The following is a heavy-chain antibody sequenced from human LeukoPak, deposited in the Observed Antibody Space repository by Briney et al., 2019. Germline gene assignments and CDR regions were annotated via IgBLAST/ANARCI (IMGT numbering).Heavy chain of an antibody. D-gene: IGHD3-22*01. J-gene: IGHJ6*02. CDR3: ARAKDDSRPYYYYYGMDV. CDR1: GFTVSSNY. V-gene: IGHV3-66*01. CDR2: IYSGGST. Sequence: SGGSLRLSCAASGFTVSSNYMSWVRQAPGKGLEWVSVIYSGGSTYYADSVKGRFTISRDNSKNTLYLQMNSLRAEDTAVYYCARAKDDSRPYYYYYGMDVWGQGTTVTVSS.